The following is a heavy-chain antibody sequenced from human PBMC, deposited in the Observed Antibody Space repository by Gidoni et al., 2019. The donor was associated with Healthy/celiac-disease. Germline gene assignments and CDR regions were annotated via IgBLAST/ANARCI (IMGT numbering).Heavy chain of an antibody. D-gene: IGHD3-22*01. CDR2: ISSSSSYI. J-gene: IGHJ3*02. V-gene: IGHV3-21*01. CDR3: ARDYYDSSGYYLGDAFDI. Sequence: EVQLVESVGGLVKPGGSLRLSCAASGFTFSRYSMNWVRQAPGKGLEWGSSISSSSSYIYYADAVKGRFTISRDNAKNSLYLQMNSLRAEDTAVYYCARDYYDSSGYYLGDAFDIWGQGTMVTVSS. CDR1: GFTFSRYS.